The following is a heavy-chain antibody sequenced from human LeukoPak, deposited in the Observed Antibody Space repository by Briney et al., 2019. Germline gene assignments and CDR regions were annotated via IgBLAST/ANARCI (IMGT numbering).Heavy chain of an antibody. CDR1: GFMFSSNW. Sequence: GGSLRLSCAASGFMFSSNWMSWVRLAPGKGLEWVANIKEDGTETYYVDSVKGRFTISRDNAKNSLYLQMNGLRVEDTAVYYCAKEGRSLQTYWGQGTLVTVSS. V-gene: IGHV3-7*03. D-gene: IGHD5-24*01. J-gene: IGHJ4*02. CDR3: AKEGRSLQTY. CDR2: IKEDGTET.